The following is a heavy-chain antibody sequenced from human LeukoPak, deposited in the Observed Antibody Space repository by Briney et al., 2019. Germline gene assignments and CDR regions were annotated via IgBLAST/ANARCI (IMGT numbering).Heavy chain of an antibody. CDR2: INPTSGDT. Sequence: GASVKVSCKASGYTFIGYYMHWVRQAPGQGLECMGWINPTSGDTNYAQKFQGRLTMTRDTSIDTAYMQLSRLRSDDTAVYYCAKDRYGDYEAPFHYYMDAWGRGTTVTVSS. D-gene: IGHD5-12*01. J-gene: IGHJ6*03. CDR3: AKDRYGDYEAPFHYYMDA. CDR1: GYTFIGYY. V-gene: IGHV1-2*02.